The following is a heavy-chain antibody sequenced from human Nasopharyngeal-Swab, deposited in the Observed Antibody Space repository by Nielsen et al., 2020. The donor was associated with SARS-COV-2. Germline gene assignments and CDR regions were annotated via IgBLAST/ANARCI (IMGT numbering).Heavy chain of an antibody. J-gene: IGHJ4*02. V-gene: IGHV3-7*03. D-gene: IGHD6-6*01. CDR2: IKQDGSEK. CDR3: ARDGGEYSSSWLVDY. Sequence: GESLKISCAASGFTFSSYAMSWVRQAPGKGLEWVANIKQDGSEKYYVDSVKGRFTISRDNAKNSLYLQMNSLRAEDAAVYYCARDGGEYSSSWLVDYWGQGTLVTVSS. CDR1: GFTFSSYA.